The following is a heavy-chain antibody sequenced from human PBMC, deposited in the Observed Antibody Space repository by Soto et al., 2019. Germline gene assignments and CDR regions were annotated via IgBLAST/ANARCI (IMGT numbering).Heavy chain of an antibody. J-gene: IGHJ3*02. V-gene: IGHV1-69*13. CDR3: ARPTAAAGTDAFDI. CDR1: GGTFSSYA. CDR2: IIPIFGTA. D-gene: IGHD6-13*01. Sequence: ASVKVSCKASGGTFSSYAISWVRQAPGQGLEWMGGIIPIFGTANYAQKFQGRVTITADESTSTAYMELSSLRSEDTAVYYCARPTAAAGTDAFDIWGQGTMVTVSS.